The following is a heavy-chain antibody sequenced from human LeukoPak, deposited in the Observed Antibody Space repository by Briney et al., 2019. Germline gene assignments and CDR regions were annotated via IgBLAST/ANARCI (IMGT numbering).Heavy chain of an antibody. CDR2: INPNSGGT. CDR3: ARTGTSYMDV. D-gene: IGHD1-1*01. J-gene: IGHJ6*03. Sequence: ASVKVSCKASGYTFTAYYIHWMRQAPGQGLEWMGWINPNSGGTNYAQKFQGRVTMTRDTSISTAYMELSRLRSDDTAVYYCARTGTSYMDVWGKGTTVTVSS. V-gene: IGHV1-2*02. CDR1: GYTFTAYY.